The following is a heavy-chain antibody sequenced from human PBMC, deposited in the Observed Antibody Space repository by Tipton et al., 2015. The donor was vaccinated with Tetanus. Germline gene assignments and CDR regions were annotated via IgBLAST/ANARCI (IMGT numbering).Heavy chain of an antibody. D-gene: IGHD4-17*01. J-gene: IGHJ4*02. CDR1: GFTLSRYT. CDR3: ASSTVTR. V-gene: IGHV3-21*06. CDR2: ISSSSRYI. Sequence: QLVQSGGGLVKPGGSLRLSCAASGFTLSRYTLNWVRQAPGKGLEWVSSISSSSRYIYYADSVKGRFTISRDNGKNLLYLQMSRLRREDTAVYYCASSTVTRWGPGTLVTVSS.